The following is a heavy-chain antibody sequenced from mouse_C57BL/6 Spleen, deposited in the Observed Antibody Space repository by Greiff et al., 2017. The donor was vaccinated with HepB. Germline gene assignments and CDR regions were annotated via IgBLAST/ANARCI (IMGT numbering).Heavy chain of an antibody. CDR1: GYTFTSYW. CDR3: AREENYSNYFDY. D-gene: IGHD2-5*01. Sequence: VQLQQSGAELVKPGASVKMSCKASGYTFTSYWITWVKQRPGQGLEWIGDIYPGSGSTNYNEKFKSKATLTVDTSSSTAYMQLSSLTSEDSAVYYCAREENYSNYFDYWGQGTTLTVSS. CDR2: IYPGSGST. J-gene: IGHJ2*01. V-gene: IGHV1-55*01.